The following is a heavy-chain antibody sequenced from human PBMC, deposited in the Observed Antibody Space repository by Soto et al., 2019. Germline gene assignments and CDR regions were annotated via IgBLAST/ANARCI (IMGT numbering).Heavy chain of an antibody. CDR1: GGSISSYY. J-gene: IGHJ6*02. V-gene: IGHV4-59*01. CDR3: ARVTLYYYGMDV. CDR2: IYYSGST. Sequence: ETLSLTCTVSGGSISSYYWSWIRQPPGKGLEWIGYIYYSGSTNYNPSLKSRVTISVDTSKNQFSLKLSSVAAADTAVYYCARVTLYYYGMDVWGQGTTVTVSS.